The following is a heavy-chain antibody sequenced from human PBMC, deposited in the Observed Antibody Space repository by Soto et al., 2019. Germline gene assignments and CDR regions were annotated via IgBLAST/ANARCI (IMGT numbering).Heavy chain of an antibody. J-gene: IGHJ4*02. CDR3: ARQRILRYFDWLTAGYLDY. CDR2: IYYSGST. D-gene: IGHD3-9*01. CDR1: GGSISSYY. V-gene: IGHV4-59*08. Sequence: PSETLSLTCTVSGGSISSYYWSWIRQPPGKGLEWIGYIYYSGSTNYNPSLKSRVTISVDTSKNQFSLKLSSVTAADTAVYYCARQRILRYFDWLTAGYLDYWGQGTLVTVSS.